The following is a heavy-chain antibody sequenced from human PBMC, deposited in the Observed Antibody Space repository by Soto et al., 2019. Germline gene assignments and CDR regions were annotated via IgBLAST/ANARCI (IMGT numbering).Heavy chain of an antibody. J-gene: IGHJ5*01. CDR1: GDTISTGGYS. Sequence: PSETLSLTCGVSGDTISTGGYSWGWIRQPPGKGLEWVAYIYYSGSTSYNPSLKSRVTISVDTSKNQFSLNLISVTAADTAVYYCARGSAWSGSNWFDPWGQGTLVTVSS. CDR3: ARGSAWSGSNWFDP. CDR2: IYYSGST. V-gene: IGHV4-61*08. D-gene: IGHD6-19*01.